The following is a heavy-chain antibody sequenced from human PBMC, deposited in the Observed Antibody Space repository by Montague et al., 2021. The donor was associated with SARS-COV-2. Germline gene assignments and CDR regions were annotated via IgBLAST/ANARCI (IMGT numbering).Heavy chain of an antibody. CDR1: GGSTSNYY. Sequence: SETLSLTCSVSGGSTSNYYWTWIRQSPGKGLQWIGYIFYTGSTKFNSSLTSRVPMSLDTSKYHFSLRLSAVTAADAAPSYCSRAQNICFIANCVNYFDLWGLGTLVTVSS. D-gene: IGHD2-15*01. CDR3: SRAQNICFIANCVNYFDL. CDR2: IFYTGST. J-gene: IGHJ4*02. V-gene: IGHV4-59*01.